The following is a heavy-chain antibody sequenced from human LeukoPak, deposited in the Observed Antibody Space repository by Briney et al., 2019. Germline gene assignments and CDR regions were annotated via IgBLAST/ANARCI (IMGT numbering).Heavy chain of an antibody. CDR2: IYYSGSS. CDR3: ARDRASYYYDSSGPRAGMDV. D-gene: IGHD3-22*01. J-gene: IGHJ6*02. Sequence: PSETLSLTCTVSGGSISGYYWTWIRQPPGKGLEWIGYIYYSGSSNYNPSLKSRVTISADTSKNQFSLNLSSVSAADTAVYYCARDRASYYYDSSGPRAGMDVWGQGTTVTVSS. CDR1: GGSISGYY. V-gene: IGHV4-59*01.